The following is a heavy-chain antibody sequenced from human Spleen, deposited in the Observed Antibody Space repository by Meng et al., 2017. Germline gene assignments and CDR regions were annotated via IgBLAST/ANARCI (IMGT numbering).Heavy chain of an antibody. J-gene: IGHJ4*02. D-gene: IGHD2-2*01. CDR2: INSVFGTT. Sequence: SVKVSCKSLGGIFSNYVIGWVRQAPGQGLEWMGGINSVFGTTNYAQKFQGRVTITTDESTRTVYLELTRLTSEDTAVYFCARKAGNCISTTCYSLDYWGQGKRVTVSS. CDR1: GGIFSNYV. CDR3: ARKAGNCISTTCYSLDY. V-gene: IGHV1-69*05.